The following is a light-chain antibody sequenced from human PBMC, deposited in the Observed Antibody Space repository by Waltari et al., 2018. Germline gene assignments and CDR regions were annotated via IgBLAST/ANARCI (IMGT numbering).Light chain of an antibody. CDR1: SSNIGTGHD. V-gene: IGLV1-40*01. CDR2: ANT. Sequence: QSVLTQPPSVSGAPGQRVIISCTGSSSNIGTGHDVHWYQQPPGTAPKLLISANTNRPSGVPDRFSASKSGTSASLAITGLQAEDEADYYCQSYDSSLSGRVFGGGTKLTVL. J-gene: IGLJ3*02. CDR3: QSYDSSLSGRV.